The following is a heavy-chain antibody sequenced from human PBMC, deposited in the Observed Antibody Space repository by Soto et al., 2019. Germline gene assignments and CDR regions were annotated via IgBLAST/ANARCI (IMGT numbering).Heavy chain of an antibody. CDR1: GGTFSSYA. D-gene: IGHD3-22*01. J-gene: IGHJ6*02. CDR2: IIPIFGTA. Sequence: ASVKVSCKASGGTFSSYAISWVRQAPGQGLEWMGGIIPIFGTANYAQKFQGRVTITADESTSTAYMELSSLRSEDTAVYYCARGSDSSGYYYYYGMDVWGQGTTVTVSS. CDR3: ARGSDSSGYYYYYGMDV. V-gene: IGHV1-69*13.